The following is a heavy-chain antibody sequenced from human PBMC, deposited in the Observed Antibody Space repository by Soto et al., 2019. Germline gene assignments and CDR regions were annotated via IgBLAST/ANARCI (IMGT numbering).Heavy chain of an antibody. J-gene: IGHJ4*02. CDR2: IIPIFGTA. D-gene: IGHD1-26*01. CDR3: ARNGFIVGATTEDY. Sequence: QVQLVQSGAEVKKPGSSVKVSCKASGGTFSSYAISWVRQAPGQGLEWMGGIIPIFGTANYAQKFQGRVTXXAXEXXSTAYMELSSLRSEDTAVYYCARNGFIVGATTEDYWGQGTLVTVSS. CDR1: GGTFSSYA. V-gene: IGHV1-69*12.